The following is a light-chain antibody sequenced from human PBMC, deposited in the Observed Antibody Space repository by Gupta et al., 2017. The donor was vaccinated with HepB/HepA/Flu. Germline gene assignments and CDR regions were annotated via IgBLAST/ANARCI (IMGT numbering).Light chain of an antibody. V-gene: IGKV1-5*03. Sequence: DIQMTQSPSTLSASVGDRVTITCRASQSIGVWLAWYQQKPGKAPKVLIHKASSVESGVPSRFSGSGSGTEFTLTISSLQPDDFATYYCQHYNSYPYTFGQGTKVEIK. CDR1: QSIGVW. CDR3: QHYNSYPYT. J-gene: IGKJ2*01. CDR2: KAS.